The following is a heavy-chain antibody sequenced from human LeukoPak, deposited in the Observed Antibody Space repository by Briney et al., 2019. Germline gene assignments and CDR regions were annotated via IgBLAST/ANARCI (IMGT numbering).Heavy chain of an antibody. J-gene: IGHJ6*02. CDR2: ISVNTGNT. V-gene: IGHV1-18*01. CDR1: GYIFLSHD. CDR3: ARRIAGSRNYYYYYNLDV. Sequence: ASVKVSCKASGYIFLSHDICWVRQDPGQGLEWIGWISVNTGNTKYTQKFQGRVTMTTDTSTSTAYMELRSLRSDDTAVYYCARRIAGSRNYYYYYNLDVWGQGTTVTVSS. D-gene: IGHD1/OR15-1a*01.